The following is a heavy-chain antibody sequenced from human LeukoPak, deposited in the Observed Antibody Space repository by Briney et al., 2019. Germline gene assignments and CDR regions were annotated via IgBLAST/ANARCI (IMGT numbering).Heavy chain of an antibody. V-gene: IGHV3-15*01. D-gene: IGHD1-26*01. Sequence: PGGSLRLSCVASEFIFSNAWMYWVRQAPGKGLEWGCDIKRKSGDGTTDYAAPVTGRLTIARDDSRNTMYPQMNSLKTEDTAVYSCTTPHSGRDLKPKYFYGRYVWGQGTTVTVSS. CDR3: TTPHSGRDLKPKYFYGRYV. J-gene: IGHJ6*02. CDR2: IKRKSGDGTT. CDR1: EFIFSNAW.